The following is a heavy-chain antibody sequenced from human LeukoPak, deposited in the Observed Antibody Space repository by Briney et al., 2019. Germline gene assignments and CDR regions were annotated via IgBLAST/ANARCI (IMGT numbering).Heavy chain of an antibody. Sequence: GGSLRLSCAASGFTFSDHYMDWVRQAPGKGLEWVGRTRNKANSYTTEYAASVKGRFTISRDDSKNSLYLQMNSLKTEDTAVYYCARVLRDYGDYKAFDIWGKGTTVTVSS. V-gene: IGHV3-72*01. D-gene: IGHD4-17*01. CDR2: TRNKANSYTT. CDR1: GFTFSDHY. J-gene: IGHJ6*04. CDR3: ARVLRDYGDYKAFDI.